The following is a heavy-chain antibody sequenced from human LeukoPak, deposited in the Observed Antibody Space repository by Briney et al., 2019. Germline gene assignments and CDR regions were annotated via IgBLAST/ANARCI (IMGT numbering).Heavy chain of an antibody. D-gene: IGHD5-18*01. CDR2: ISYSGST. Sequence: SETLSLTCTVSGGSISSGSFYWSWIRQPPGKGLEWIGSISYSGSTNYNPSLESRVTISVDTSKNQISLKLSSVTAADTTVYYCARAPERWYSYGSYTFYYMDVWGKGTTVTVSS. J-gene: IGHJ6*03. CDR1: GGSISSGSFY. CDR3: ARAPERWYSYGSYTFYYMDV. V-gene: IGHV4-61*01.